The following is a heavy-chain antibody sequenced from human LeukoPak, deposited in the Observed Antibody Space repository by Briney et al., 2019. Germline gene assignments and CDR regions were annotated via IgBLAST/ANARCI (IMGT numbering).Heavy chain of an antibody. CDR2: INAGNGNT. J-gene: IGHJ5*02. D-gene: IGHD4-17*01. CDR1: GYTFTSYA. CDR3: ARDYGDQGSWFDP. V-gene: IGHV1-3*01. Sequence: ASVKVSCKASGYTFTSYAMHWVRQAPGQRLEWMGWINAGNGNTKYSQKFQGRVTITRDTSASTAYMELSSLRSDDTAVYYCARDYGDQGSWFDPWGQGTLVTVSS.